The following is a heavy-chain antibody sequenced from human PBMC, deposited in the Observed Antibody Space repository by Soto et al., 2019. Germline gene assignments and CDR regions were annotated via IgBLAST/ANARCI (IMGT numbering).Heavy chain of an antibody. Sequence: PRESLKISCEGSGFSFSKYKIGWVRQMPGKGLEWMGIINPGDSDTRYSPSFQGQVTISADKSISTAYLQWSTLKASDTATYYCATSDGDSYYYYYGMDVWGQGTTVTVSS. V-gene: IGHV5-51*01. CDR3: ATSDGDSYYYYYGMDV. CDR2: INPGDSDT. J-gene: IGHJ6*02. D-gene: IGHD4-17*01. CDR1: GFSFSKYK.